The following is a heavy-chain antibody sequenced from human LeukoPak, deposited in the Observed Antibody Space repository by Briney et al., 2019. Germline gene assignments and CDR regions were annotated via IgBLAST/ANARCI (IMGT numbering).Heavy chain of an antibody. CDR3: ARGYCSSTSCFRAKRFDP. J-gene: IGHJ5*02. D-gene: IGHD2-2*01. Sequence: VKVSCKASGGTFSSYTISWVRQAPGQGLEWMGRIIPILGIANYAQKFQGRVTITADKSTSAAYMELSSLRSEDTAVYYCARGYCSSTSCFRAKRFDPWGQGTLVTVSS. CDR1: GGTFSSYT. CDR2: IIPILGIA. V-gene: IGHV1-69*02.